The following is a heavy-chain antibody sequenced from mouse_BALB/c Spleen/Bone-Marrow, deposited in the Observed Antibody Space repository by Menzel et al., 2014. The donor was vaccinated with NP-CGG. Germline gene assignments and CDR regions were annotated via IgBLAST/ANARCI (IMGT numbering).Heavy chain of an antibody. D-gene: IGHD1-1*01. J-gene: IGHJ1*01. Sequence: QVQLKHSGPGLVAPSQSLSITCTVSGFSLXSYGVHWVRKPPGKGLEWLGLIWASGSTNYNSALMSRLSISKDNSKSQVFLKMNSLQTDDTAMYYCARKDYGSRGGYFDVWGAGTTVTVSS. CDR2: IWASGST. V-gene: IGHV2-9*02. CDR3: ARKDYGSRGGYFDV. CDR1: GFSLXSYG.